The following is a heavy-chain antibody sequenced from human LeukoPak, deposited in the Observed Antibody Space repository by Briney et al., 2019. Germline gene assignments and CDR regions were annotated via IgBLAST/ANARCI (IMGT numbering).Heavy chain of an antibody. J-gene: IGHJ4*02. CDR2: ISGSSDTT. V-gene: IGHV3-23*01. CDR1: GFTFRSYW. Sequence: GGSLRLSCAASGFTFRSYWMHWVRQAPGKGLEWVSYISGSSDTTYYADSVKGRFTISRDNSKTTLYLQMNSLRAEDTAVYYCAKDRYTYGNNGHWGQGTLVTVSS. D-gene: IGHD4-23*01. CDR3: AKDRYTYGNNGH.